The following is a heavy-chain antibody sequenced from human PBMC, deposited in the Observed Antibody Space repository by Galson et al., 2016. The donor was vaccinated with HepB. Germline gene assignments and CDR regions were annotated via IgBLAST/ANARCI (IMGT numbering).Heavy chain of an antibody. J-gene: IGHJ4*02. D-gene: IGHD2-15*01. Sequence: SLRLSCAASGFTFRIFTIHWVRQAPGKGLEWVATTSSLGDILYYADSVKGRFTISRDNSNNILSLQMNSLRAEDTAVYYCAKRYCSGAGCYIDYWGQGTLVTVSS. CDR1: GFTFRIFT. CDR2: TSSLGDIL. CDR3: AKRYCSGAGCYIDY. V-gene: IGHV3-30-3*01.